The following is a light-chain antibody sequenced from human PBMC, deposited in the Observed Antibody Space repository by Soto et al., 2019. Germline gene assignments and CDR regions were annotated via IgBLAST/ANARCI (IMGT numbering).Light chain of an antibody. CDR2: DTS. V-gene: IGKV3-11*01. CDR1: QSVRSY. J-gene: IGKJ4*01. CDR3: QQRSTWPLS. Sequence: EIVLTQSPATLALSPGERATLSCRASQSVRSYLAWYQQKPDQAPRLLIYDTSNRATGIPARFSGSGSGTDFSLTINSLEPEDFAVYYCQQRSTWPLSFGGGTRVEI.